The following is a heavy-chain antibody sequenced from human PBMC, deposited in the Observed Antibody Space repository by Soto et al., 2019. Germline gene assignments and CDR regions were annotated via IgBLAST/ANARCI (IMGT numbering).Heavy chain of an antibody. CDR3: ARRIEVVPAAMYAFDI. CDR1: GYSFTSYV. CDR2: ISAGNGDT. J-gene: IGHJ3*02. D-gene: IGHD2-2*01. V-gene: IGHV1-3*01. Sequence: QVQLVQSGAEVKKPGASVKVSCKASGYSFTSYVMRWVRQAPGQSLDWIGWISAGNGDTKYSQKFQGRITVTRDTSATAAYMELSSLRSEDTAVYYCARRIEVVPAAMYAFDIWGQGTMVTVSS.